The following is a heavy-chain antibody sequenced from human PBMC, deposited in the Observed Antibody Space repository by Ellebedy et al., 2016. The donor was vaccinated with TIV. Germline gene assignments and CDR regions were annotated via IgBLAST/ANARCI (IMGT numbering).Heavy chain of an antibody. Sequence: GESLKISCAASGFTFSAYGMHWVRQAPGKGLEWVAVVSYDGGNKFYADSVKGRFTISRDNSKNTVYLQMNNLRVEDTAVYYCARKDWNDPSIDYWGQGTLVTVSS. D-gene: IGHD1-1*01. CDR2: VSYDGGNK. CDR3: ARKDWNDPSIDY. CDR1: GFTFSAYG. J-gene: IGHJ4*02. V-gene: IGHV3-30*03.